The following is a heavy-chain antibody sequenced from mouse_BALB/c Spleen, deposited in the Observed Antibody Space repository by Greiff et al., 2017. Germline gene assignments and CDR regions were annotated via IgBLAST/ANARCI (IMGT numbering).Heavy chain of an antibody. D-gene: IGHD2-4*01. CDR3: ARGDYDYFDY. Sequence: QVQLQQPGAELVKPGASVKLSCKASGYTFTSYWMHWVKQRPGQGLEWIGEINPSNGRTNYNEKFKSKATLTVDKSSSTAYMQLSSLTSEDSAVYYCARGDYDYFDYWGQGTTRTVSS. V-gene: IGHV1S81*02. CDR1: GYTFTSYW. J-gene: IGHJ2*01. CDR2: INPSNGRT.